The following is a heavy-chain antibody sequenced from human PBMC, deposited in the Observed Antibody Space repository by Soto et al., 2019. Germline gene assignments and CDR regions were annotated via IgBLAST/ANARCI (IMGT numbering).Heavy chain of an antibody. CDR1: GYTFTGYY. CDR3: ARVRIAVVVAATHIGYYYYGMDV. J-gene: IGHJ6*02. Sequence: ASVKVSCKASGYTFTGYYMHWVRQAPGQGLEWMGWINPNSGGTNYAQKFQGRVTMTRDTSISTAYMELSRLRSDDTAVYYCARVRIAVVVAATHIGYYYYGMDVWGQGTTVTVSS. CDR2: INPNSGGT. V-gene: IGHV1-2*02. D-gene: IGHD2-15*01.